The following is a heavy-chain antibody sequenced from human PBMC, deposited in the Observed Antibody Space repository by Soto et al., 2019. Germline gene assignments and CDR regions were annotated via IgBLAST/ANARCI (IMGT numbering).Heavy chain of an antibody. CDR2: ISGSGGST. D-gene: IGHD3-16*02. J-gene: IGHJ6*03. Sequence: GGSLRLSCAASGFTFSSYAMSWVRQAPGKGLEWVSAISGSGGSTYYADSVKGRFTISRDNSKNTLYLQMNSLRAEDTAVYYCAKRARVIVPRYYYYYYMDVWGKGTTVTVSS. V-gene: IGHV3-23*01. CDR1: GFTFSSYA. CDR3: AKRARVIVPRYYYYYYMDV.